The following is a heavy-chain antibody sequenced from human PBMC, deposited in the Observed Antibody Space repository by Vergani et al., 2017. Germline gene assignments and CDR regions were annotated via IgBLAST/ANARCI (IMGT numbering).Heavy chain of an antibody. J-gene: IGHJ3*02. D-gene: IGHD4-11*01. CDR2: INHSGST. V-gene: IGHV4-34*01. CDR3: ARDLRLTTDAFDI. CDR1: GGSFSGYY. Sequence: QVQLQQWGAGLLKPSETLSLTCAVYGGSFSGYYWSWIRQPPGKGLEWIGEINHSGSTNYNPSLKIRVTISVDTSKNQFSLKLSSVTAADTAVYYCARDLRLTTDAFDIWGQGTMVTVSS.